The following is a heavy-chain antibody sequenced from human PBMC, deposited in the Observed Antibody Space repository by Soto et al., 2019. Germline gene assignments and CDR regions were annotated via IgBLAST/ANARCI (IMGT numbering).Heavy chain of an antibody. J-gene: IGHJ4*02. CDR1: GFTFSSYS. D-gene: IGHD1-1*01. V-gene: IGHV3-48*01. Sequence: EVQLVESGGGLVQPGGSLRLSCAVSGFTFSSYSMNWVRQAQGKGLEWVSYISSSSSTIYYADSVKGRFTISRDNAKNPLYLQMNSLRAEDTAVYYCTREKSGTTDYWGQGTLVTVSS. CDR2: ISSSSSTI. CDR3: TREKSGTTDY.